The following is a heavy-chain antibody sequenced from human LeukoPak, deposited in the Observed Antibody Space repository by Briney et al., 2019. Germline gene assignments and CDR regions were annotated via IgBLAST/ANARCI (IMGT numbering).Heavy chain of an antibody. CDR2: ISGSGGST. D-gene: IGHD6-13*01. J-gene: IGHJ4*02. Sequence: GSLRLSCAASGFTFSSYAMSWVRQAPGKGLEGVSAISGSGGSTYYADSVKGRFTISRDNSKNTLYLQMNSLRAEDTAVYYCAKMNDGIAAAMIPYFDYWGQGTLVTVSS. V-gene: IGHV3-23*01. CDR1: GFTFSSYA. CDR3: AKMNDGIAAAMIPYFDY.